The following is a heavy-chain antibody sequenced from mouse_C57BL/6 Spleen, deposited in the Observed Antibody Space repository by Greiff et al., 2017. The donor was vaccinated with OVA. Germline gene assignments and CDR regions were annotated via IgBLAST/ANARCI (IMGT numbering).Heavy chain of an antibody. CDR3: TTSELGDY. Sequence: EVKLVESGAELVRPGASVKLSCTASGFNIKDDYMHWVKQRPEQGLEWIGWIDPENGDTEYASKFQGKATITADTSSNTAYLQLSSLTSEDTAVYYCTTSELGDYWGQGTTLTVSS. D-gene: IGHD4-1*01. J-gene: IGHJ2*01. CDR1: GFNIKDDY. CDR2: IDPENGDT. V-gene: IGHV14-4*01.